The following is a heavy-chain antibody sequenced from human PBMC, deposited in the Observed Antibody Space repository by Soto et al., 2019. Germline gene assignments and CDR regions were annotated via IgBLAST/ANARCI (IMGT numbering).Heavy chain of an antibody. V-gene: IGHV3-23*01. J-gene: IGHJ4*02. Sequence: EVQLLESGGGLVQHGGSLRLSCAASGFTFGTYVMSWVRQAPGKGLEWVSGIDSGGGGTYYAHSVKGRFTISSDNSKNTLALQMNGLRAEDTAVFHCATCRKKLVHGVFDYWGQGTLVNVSS. CDR3: ATCRKKLVHGVFDY. D-gene: IGHD6-6*01. CDR2: IDSGGGGT. CDR1: GFTFGTYV.